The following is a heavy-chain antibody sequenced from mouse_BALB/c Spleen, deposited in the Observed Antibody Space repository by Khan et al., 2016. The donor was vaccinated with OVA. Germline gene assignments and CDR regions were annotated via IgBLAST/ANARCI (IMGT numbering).Heavy chain of an antibody. CDR1: GFSLTGYG. D-gene: IGHD2-10*01. CDR2: IWGDGST. J-gene: IGHJ4*01. CDR3: ARQPYYHYNIMDY. V-gene: IGHV2-6-7*01. Sequence: VKLEVSGPGLVAPSQSLSITCTVSGFSLTGYGVNWVRQPPGKGLEWLGMIWGDGSTDYNSALKSRLSISKDNSKSQVFLKMNSLQTDDTAMYFCARQPYYHYNIMDYWGQGTSVTVSS.